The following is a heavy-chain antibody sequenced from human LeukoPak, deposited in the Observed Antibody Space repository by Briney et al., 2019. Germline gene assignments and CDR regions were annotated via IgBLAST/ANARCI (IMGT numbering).Heavy chain of an antibody. Sequence: SVKVSCKASGGTFSSYTISWVRQAPGQGLEWMGRIIPILGIANYAQKFQGRVTITADKSTSKAYMELSSLRSEETAVYYCATTGVPAAYATLYNWFDPWGQGTLVTVSS. CDR1: GGTFSSYT. CDR3: ATTGVPAAYATLYNWFDP. CDR2: IIPILGIA. V-gene: IGHV1-69*02. D-gene: IGHD2-2*01. J-gene: IGHJ5*02.